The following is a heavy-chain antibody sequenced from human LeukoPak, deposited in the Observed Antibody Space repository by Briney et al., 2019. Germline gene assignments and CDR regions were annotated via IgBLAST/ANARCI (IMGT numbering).Heavy chain of an antibody. CDR2: INPNSGGT. D-gene: IGHD4-17*01. V-gene: IGHV1-2*06. CDR1: GYTFTGYY. J-gene: IGHJ5*02. CDR3: ARGKTMTTVTT. Sequence: ASVKVSCKDSGYTFTGYYMHWVRQAPGQGLEWMGRINPNSGGTNYPQKFRGRVTVTKDTSISTAYMELSSLRSDDTAVYYCARGKTMTTVTTWGQGTLVTVSS.